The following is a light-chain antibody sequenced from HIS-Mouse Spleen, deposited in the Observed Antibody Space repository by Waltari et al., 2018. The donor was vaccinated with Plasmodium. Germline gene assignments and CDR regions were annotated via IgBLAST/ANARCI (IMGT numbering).Light chain of an antibody. CDR1: NIGSKS. V-gene: IGLV3-21*02. CDR2: DDS. J-gene: IGLJ3*02. CDR3: QVWDSSSEPWG. Sequence: SYVLTQPPSVSVAPGQTARITCGGNNIGSKSAHWYQQKPGQGPVLVVYDDSDRPSGIPGLVSGSNSGNTATLTISRVEAGDEADYYCQVWDSSSEPWGFGGGTKLTVL.